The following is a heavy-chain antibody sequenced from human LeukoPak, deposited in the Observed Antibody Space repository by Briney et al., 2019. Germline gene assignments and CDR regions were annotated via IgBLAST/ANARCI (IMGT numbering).Heavy chain of an antibody. CDR1: GYTFTSYG. J-gene: IGHJ6*02. D-gene: IGHD1-26*01. CDR3: ARYRGGSYYPSYYYYGMDV. Sequence: ASVKVSCKASGYTFTSYGISWVRQAPGQGLEWMGWISAYNGNTNYAQKLQGRVTMTTDTSTSTAYMELRSLRSDDTAVYYCARYRGGSYYPSYYYYGMDVWGQGTTVTVSS. V-gene: IGHV1-18*01. CDR2: ISAYNGNT.